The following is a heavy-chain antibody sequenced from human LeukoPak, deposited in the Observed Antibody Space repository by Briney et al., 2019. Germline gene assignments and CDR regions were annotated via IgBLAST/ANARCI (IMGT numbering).Heavy chain of an antibody. CDR3: AKVHDSSGYYYYFDY. Sequence: PGGSLRLSCAASGFTFSTYGMHWVRQAPGKGLEWVAFIRYDGSNKYYADSVKGRFTIFRGNSKNTLYLQMNSLKADDTAVYYCAKVHDSSGYYYYFDYWGQGTLVTVSS. CDR1: GFTFSTYG. D-gene: IGHD3-22*01. CDR2: IRYDGSNK. J-gene: IGHJ4*02. V-gene: IGHV3-30*02.